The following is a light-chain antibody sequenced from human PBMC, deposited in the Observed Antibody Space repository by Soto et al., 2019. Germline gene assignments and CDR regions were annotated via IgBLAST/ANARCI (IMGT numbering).Light chain of an antibody. J-gene: IGKJ1*01. CDR2: AAS. V-gene: IGKV1-39*01. CDR1: QSISSY. CDR3: QQSYSTAWT. Sequence: DIQMTQSPSSLSVSVGDRVTITCRASQSISSYLNWYQQKPGKAPKLLIYAASSLQSGVPSRFSGSGSGTDFTLTISSLQPEDVATYYCQQSYSTAWTFGQGTKVEIK.